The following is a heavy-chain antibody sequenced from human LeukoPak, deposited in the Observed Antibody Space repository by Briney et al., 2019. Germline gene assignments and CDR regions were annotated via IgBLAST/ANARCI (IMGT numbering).Heavy chain of an antibody. CDR3: ARRTYKVIDDAFDI. CDR2: IYPGDSDT. D-gene: IGHD2-21*01. CDR1: GYSFTSYW. V-gene: IGHV5-51*01. J-gene: IGHJ3*02. Sequence: HGESLKISCKGSGYSFTSYWIGWVRQMPGKGLGWMGIIYPGDSDTRYSPSFQGQVTISADKSISTAYLQWSSLKASDTAMYYCARRTYKVIDDAFDIWGQGTMVTVSS.